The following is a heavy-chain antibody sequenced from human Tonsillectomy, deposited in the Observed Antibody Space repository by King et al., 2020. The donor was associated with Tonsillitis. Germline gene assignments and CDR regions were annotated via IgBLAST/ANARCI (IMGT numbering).Heavy chain of an antibody. CDR3: ARASISYSSGYYGVSDY. CDR2: XXXXXGXX. Sequence: GQLVQSGAEVKKPGXSVKVSCXASGYTFXAXYMHXVRXXXGQGLXWXGXXXXXXGXXXYXXKFQGRVTMTRDTSISTSYMELSRLTSDDTAVYYCARASISYSSGYYGVSDYWGQGTLVTISS. J-gene: IGHJ4*02. V-gene: IGHV1-2*02. CDR1: GYTFXAXY. D-gene: IGHD3-22*01.